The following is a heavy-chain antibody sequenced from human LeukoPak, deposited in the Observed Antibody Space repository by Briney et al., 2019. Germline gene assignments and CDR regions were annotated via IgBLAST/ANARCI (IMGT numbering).Heavy chain of an antibody. CDR3: ARLGSLIVVVTAIDAFDI. CDR1: GGSFSDYY. J-gene: IGHJ3*02. V-gene: IGHV4-30-4*01. Sequence: SETLSLTCAVYGGSFSDYYWSWIRLPPGKGLEWIGYIYYSGSTYYNPSLKSRATISVDTSKNQFSLKLSSVTAADTAVYYCARLGSLIVVVTAIDAFDIWGQGTMVTVSS. D-gene: IGHD2-21*02. CDR2: IYYSGST.